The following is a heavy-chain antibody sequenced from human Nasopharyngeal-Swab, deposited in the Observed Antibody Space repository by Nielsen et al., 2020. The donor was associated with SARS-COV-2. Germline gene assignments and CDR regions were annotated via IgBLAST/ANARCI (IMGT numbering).Heavy chain of an antibody. D-gene: IGHD1-26*01. Sequence: GGSLRLSCAASGFTFSSYGMHWVRQAPGKGLEWVAVIWYDGSNKFYADSVKGRFTISRDNSKNTLYLQMNSLRAEDTAVYYCVREFEATGATYLDYWGLGTLVTVSS. J-gene: IGHJ4*02. V-gene: IGHV3-33*01. CDR2: IWYDGSNK. CDR1: GFTFSSYG. CDR3: VREFEATGATYLDY.